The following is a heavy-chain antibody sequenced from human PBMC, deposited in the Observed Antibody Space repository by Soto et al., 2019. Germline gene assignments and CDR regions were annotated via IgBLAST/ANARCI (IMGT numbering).Heavy chain of an antibody. J-gene: IGHJ6*02. V-gene: IGHV3-9*01. CDR3: AKSTGGTANGLDV. D-gene: IGHD2-8*02. Sequence: EVQLVESGGDLVQPGRSLRLSRAASGFSFGDYAMHWVRQAPGKGLEWVSGISWKSGSIGYADSVKGRFTISRDNAKKSLYLQMNSLRAEDTALYYCAKSTGGTANGLDVWGQGTTVTVSS. CDR1: GFSFGDYA. CDR2: ISWKSGSI.